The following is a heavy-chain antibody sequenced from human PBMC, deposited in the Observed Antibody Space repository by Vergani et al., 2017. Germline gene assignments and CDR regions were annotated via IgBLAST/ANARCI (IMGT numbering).Heavy chain of an antibody. J-gene: IGHJ4*02. Sequence: QLQLQQSGPGLVKPSETLFLTCTVSADSISSGSYYWGWIRQPPGKRLEGIGSIYYSGLTYYNPSLKSRVAISVDTSKNQFSLKVTSVTAADTAVYFCARQRPGSGWSPGDFDDWGQGILVTVSS. CDR2: IYYSGLT. V-gene: IGHV4-39*01. CDR1: ADSISSGSYY. D-gene: IGHD6-19*01. CDR3: ARQRPGSGWSPGDFDD.